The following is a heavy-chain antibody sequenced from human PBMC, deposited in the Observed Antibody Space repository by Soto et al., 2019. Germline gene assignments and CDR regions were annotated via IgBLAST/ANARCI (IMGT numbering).Heavy chain of an antibody. CDR2: ISYDGSNK. J-gene: IGHJ6*02. D-gene: IGHD2-2*01. Sequence: GGSLRLSCAASGLTFSSYGMHWARQAPGKGLEWVAVISYDGSNKYYADSVKGRFTITRDNSKNTLYLQMNSLRAEDTAVYYCAKDVGYCSSTSCYYYGMDVWGQGTTVTVSS. V-gene: IGHV3-30*18. CDR1: GLTFSSYG. CDR3: AKDVGYCSSTSCYYYGMDV.